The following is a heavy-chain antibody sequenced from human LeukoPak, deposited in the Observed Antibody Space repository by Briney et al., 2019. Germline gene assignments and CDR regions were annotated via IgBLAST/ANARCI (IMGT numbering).Heavy chain of an antibody. CDR2: IYDSGST. CDR3: ARIAVAEDYYFDY. D-gene: IGHD6-19*01. Sequence: SETLSLTCTVSGGSISSNSYYWGWIRQPPGKGLEWIGSIYDSGSTYYNPSLKSRVTISVDTSKNQFSLKLRSVTATDTAVYYCARIAVAEDYYFDYWGQGTLVTVSS. V-gene: IGHV4-39*01. CDR1: GGSISSNSYY. J-gene: IGHJ4*02.